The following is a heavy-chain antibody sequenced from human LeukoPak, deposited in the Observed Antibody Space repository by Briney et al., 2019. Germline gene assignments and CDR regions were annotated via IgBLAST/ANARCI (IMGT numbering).Heavy chain of an antibody. D-gene: IGHD4-23*01. CDR1: GGSFSGYY. Sequence: TSETLSLACAVYGGSFSGYYWGWIRQPPGKGLEWIGSIYYSGSTYYNPSLKGRVTLSVDTSKNQFSLKLSSVTAADTAVYYCARNLATVVTPNAFDIWGQGTMVTVSS. V-gene: IGHV4-39*01. CDR2: IYYSGST. CDR3: ARNLATVVTPNAFDI. J-gene: IGHJ3*02.